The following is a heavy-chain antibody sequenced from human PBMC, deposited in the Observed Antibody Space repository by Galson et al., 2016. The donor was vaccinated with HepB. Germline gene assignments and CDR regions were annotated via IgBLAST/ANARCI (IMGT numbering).Heavy chain of an antibody. J-gene: IGHJ2*01. CDR3: ARAGKIALLPPDNKQIKGDWHFDF. D-gene: IGHD3-3*02. V-gene: IGHV1-18*01. Sequence: SVKVSCKASGYTFAKYGITWVRQAPGQGLEWMGWVSGYNGDTDYAQKFQARVMMTIDTSTTTVHMELRGLTSDDTAVSYCARAGKIALLPPDNKQIKGDWHFDFWGRGTLVIVSS. CDR2: VSGYNGDT. CDR1: GYTFAKYG.